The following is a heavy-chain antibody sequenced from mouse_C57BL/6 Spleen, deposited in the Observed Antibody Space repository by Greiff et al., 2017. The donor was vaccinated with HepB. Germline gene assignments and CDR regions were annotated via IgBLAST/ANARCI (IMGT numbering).Heavy chain of an antibody. V-gene: IGHV1-22*01. CDR3: ARRNPYSNFAMDY. CDR1: GYTFTDYN. CDR2: INPNNGGT. D-gene: IGHD2-5*01. Sequence: VQLQQSGPELVKPGASVKMSCKASGYTFTDYNMHWVKQSHGKSLEWIGYINPNNGGTSYNQKFKGKATLTVNKSSSTAYMELRSLTSEESAVYYCARRNPYSNFAMDYWGQGTSVTVSS. J-gene: IGHJ4*01.